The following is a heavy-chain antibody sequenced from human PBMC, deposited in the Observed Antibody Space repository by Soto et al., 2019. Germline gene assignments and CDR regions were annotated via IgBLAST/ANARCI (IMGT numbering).Heavy chain of an antibody. V-gene: IGHV3-9*01. Sequence: EVQLVESGGDLVQPGRSLRLSCAASGFTFDDYAMHWVRQAPGKGLEWVSGISWNSGTIGYADSVKGRFTISRDNAKNSLYLQMNSLSAEDTALYFCAKAGGFDFWSGYYYFDYWGQGTLVTVSS. J-gene: IGHJ4*02. CDR2: ISWNSGTI. CDR1: GFTFDDYA. CDR3: AKAGGFDFWSGYYYFDY. D-gene: IGHD3-3*01.